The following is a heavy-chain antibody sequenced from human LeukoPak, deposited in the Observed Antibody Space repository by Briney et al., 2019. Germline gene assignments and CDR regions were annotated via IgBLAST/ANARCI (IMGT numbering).Heavy chain of an antibody. Sequence: ASVKVSCKASGYTFTAFYMHWVRRAPGQGLEWMGRINPNSGGTKYAQKFQGRVTMTTDTSINTAYLELSRLRSDDTAVYYCARGYSSSWLDYWGQGTLVTVSS. CDR2: INPNSGGT. CDR3: ARGYSSSWLDY. V-gene: IGHV1-2*06. J-gene: IGHJ4*02. CDR1: GYTFTAFY. D-gene: IGHD6-13*01.